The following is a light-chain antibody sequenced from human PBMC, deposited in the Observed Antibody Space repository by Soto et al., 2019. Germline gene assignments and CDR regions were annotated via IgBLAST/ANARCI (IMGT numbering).Light chain of an antibody. CDR3: QQYGRSPRT. CDR1: QSVSNNY. J-gene: IGKJ2*01. CDR2: DAS. V-gene: IGKV3-20*01. Sequence: EIVLTQSPGTLSLSPGERATLSCRASQSVSNNYLAWYQQKPGQAPRLLMYDASSRATGIPDKFSGSGSGTDFTLTISRLEPEDFAVYYCQQYGRSPRTFGQGTKLEIE.